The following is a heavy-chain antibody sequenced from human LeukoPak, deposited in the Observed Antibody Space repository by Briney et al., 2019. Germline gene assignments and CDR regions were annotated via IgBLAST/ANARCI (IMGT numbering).Heavy chain of an antibody. D-gene: IGHD3-10*01. CDR1: GFTFSSYN. CDR2: IKQDGSEK. CDR3: ASGDPEGVADY. Sequence: GGSLRLSCAASGFTFSSYNMNWVRQAPGKGLEWVANIKQDGSEKYYVDSVKGRFTISRDNAKNSLYLQMNGLRAEDTAVYYCASGDPEGVADYWGQGTLVTVSS. V-gene: IGHV3-7*01. J-gene: IGHJ4*02.